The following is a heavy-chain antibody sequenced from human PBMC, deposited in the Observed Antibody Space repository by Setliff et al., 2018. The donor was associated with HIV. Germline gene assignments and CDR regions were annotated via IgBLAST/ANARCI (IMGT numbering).Heavy chain of an antibody. CDR3: ARGLRYFDWLSPTYFDY. CDR2: IFSNDEK. D-gene: IGHD3-9*01. V-gene: IGHV2-26*01. J-gene: IGHJ4*01. Sequence: LVNPTETLTLTCTVSGFSLSNTRMGVSWIRQPPGKALEWLAHIFSNDEKSYSISLKSRLTISKDTSKSQVVLTMTNMGPVDTATYYCARGLRYFDWLSPTYFDYWGHGTLVTVSS. CDR1: GFSLSNTRMG.